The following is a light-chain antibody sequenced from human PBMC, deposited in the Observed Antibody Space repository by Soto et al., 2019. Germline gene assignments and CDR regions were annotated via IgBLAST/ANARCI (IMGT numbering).Light chain of an antibody. CDR3: CSYAGSYIWV. Sequence: QSALTQPRSVSGSPGQSVTISCTGTSSDIGGYNYVSWYQQHPGKAPKLMIYDVSKRPSGVPHRFSGSKSGNTASLTISGLQAEDEADYYCCSYAGSYIWVFGGGTKLTVL. CDR2: DVS. J-gene: IGLJ3*02. CDR1: SSDIGGYNY. V-gene: IGLV2-11*01.